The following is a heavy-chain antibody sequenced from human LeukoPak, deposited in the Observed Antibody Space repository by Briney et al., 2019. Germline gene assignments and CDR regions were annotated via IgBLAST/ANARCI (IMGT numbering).Heavy chain of an antibody. V-gene: IGHV4-39*01. J-gene: IGHJ3*02. CDR1: GGSMSSSNYY. D-gene: IGHD1-26*01. CDR2: IYYSGST. Sequence: SETLSLTCTVSGGSMSSSNYYWGWFRQPPGKGLEWIGSIYYSGSTYYNPSLKSRVTISVDTSKNQFSLKLRSVTAADTAVYYCARPDSGTYVARAFDIWGQGTVVNVSS. CDR3: ARPDSGTYVARAFDI.